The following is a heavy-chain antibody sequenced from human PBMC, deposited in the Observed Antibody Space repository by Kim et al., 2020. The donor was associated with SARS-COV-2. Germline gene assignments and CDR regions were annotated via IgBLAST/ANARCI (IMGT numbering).Heavy chain of an antibody. Sequence: YLYNEDSVKGRLPISRDNAKKSLYLQMNSLRAEDTAVYYCARDSSFFDYWGQGPLVTASS. CDR2: YL. CDR3: ARDSSFFDY. J-gene: IGHJ4*02. D-gene: IGHD6-13*01. V-gene: IGHV3-21*01.